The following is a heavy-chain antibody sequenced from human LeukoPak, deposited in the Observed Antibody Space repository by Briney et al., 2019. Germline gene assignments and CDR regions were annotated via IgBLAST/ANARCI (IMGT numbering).Heavy chain of an antibody. Sequence: QTGGSLRLSCAASGFTFDDYAMHWVRQAPGKGLEWVSGISWNSGNIDYADSVKGRFTISRDNAKNSLYLQMNSLRAEDTAFYYCAKDTGAYDSPFDYWGQGTLVTVSS. D-gene: IGHD5-12*01. V-gene: IGHV3-9*01. CDR3: AKDTGAYDSPFDY. J-gene: IGHJ4*02. CDR2: ISWNSGNI. CDR1: GFTFDDYA.